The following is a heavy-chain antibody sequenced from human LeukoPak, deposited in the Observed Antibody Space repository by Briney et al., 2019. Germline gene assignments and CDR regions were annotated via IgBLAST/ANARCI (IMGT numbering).Heavy chain of an antibody. CDR1: GFTFSSYS. CDR2: ISSSSSYI. D-gene: IGHD6-13*01. Sequence: GGSLRLSCAASGFTFSSYSMNWVRQAPGKGLEWVSSISSSSSYIYYADSVKGRFTISRDNAKNSLYLQMNSLRAEDTAVYYCARGIIAAAGSDAFDTWGQGTMVTVSS. V-gene: IGHV3-21*01. CDR3: ARGIIAAAGSDAFDT. J-gene: IGHJ3*02.